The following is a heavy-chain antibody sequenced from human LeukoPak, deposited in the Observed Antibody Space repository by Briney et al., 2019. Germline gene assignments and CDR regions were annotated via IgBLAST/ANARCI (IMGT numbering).Heavy chain of an antibody. CDR2: ISSTSIYK. CDR1: GFTFSSYS. D-gene: IGHD4-23*01. J-gene: IGHJ3*02. V-gene: IGHV3-21*01. CDR3: ARGTTVVTEDAFDI. Sequence: GGSLRLSCAASGFTFSSYSMNWVRQAPGKGLEWVSSISSTSIYKYYADSVKGRFTISRDNAKDSLFLQMNSLGDEDTAVYYCARGTTVVTEDAFDIWGQGTMVTVSS.